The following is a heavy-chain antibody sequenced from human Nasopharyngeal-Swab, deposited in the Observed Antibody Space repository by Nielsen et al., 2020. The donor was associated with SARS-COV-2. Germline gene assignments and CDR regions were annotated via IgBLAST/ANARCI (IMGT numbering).Heavy chain of an antibody. J-gene: IGHJ4*02. CDR3: ARENYGDYVSDY. Sequence: GESLEISCAASGVSFSWFSMNWGRQTPGKGLESVSAISSSSSYIYYADSVRGRFTVSRDNAKNSLYLQMNSLRAEDTGVYYCARENYGDYVSDYWGQGTLVTVSS. CDR2: ISSSSSYI. D-gene: IGHD4-17*01. CDR1: GVSFSWFS. V-gene: IGHV3-21*01.